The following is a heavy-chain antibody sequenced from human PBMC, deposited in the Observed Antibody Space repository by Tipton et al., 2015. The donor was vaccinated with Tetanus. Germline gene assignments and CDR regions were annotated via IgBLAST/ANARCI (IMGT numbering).Heavy chain of an antibody. V-gene: IGHV4-34*01. Sequence: TLSLTCAVYGGSFSGYYWSWIRQPPGKGLEWIGEINHSGSTNYNPSLKSRVTISVDTSKNQFSLKLSSVTAADTAVYYCARGIVVVVAATDYGMNVWGQGTTVAVSS. CDR3: ARGIVVVVAATDYGMNV. J-gene: IGHJ6*02. D-gene: IGHD2-15*01. CDR1: GGSFSGYY. CDR2: INHSGST.